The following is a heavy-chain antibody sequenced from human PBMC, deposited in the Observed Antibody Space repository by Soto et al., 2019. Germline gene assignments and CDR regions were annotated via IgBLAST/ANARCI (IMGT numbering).Heavy chain of an antibody. CDR3: ARWGSSPGLYYYYLDV. CDR2: ISNSGST. D-gene: IGHD6-19*01. J-gene: IGHJ6*03. CDR1: GGSITSHY. V-gene: IGHV4-59*11. Sequence: SETLSLTCTVSGGSITSHYWSWIRQPPGKGLEWIGFISNSGSTNYSPSLKSRVIMSVDTSKNQFSLRLSSVTAADTAVYYCARWGSSPGLYYYYLDVWGKGTTVTVSS.